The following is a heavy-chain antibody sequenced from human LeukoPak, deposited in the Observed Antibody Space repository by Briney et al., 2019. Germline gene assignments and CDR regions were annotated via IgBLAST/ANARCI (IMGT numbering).Heavy chain of an antibody. D-gene: IGHD3-22*01. CDR1: GITFRIYA. J-gene: IGHJ3*02. V-gene: IGHV3-23*01. CDR3: AKTGVYFNSTDYYRPDAFDI. CDR2: ISGSGSMT. Sequence: GGSLRLSCAGSGITFRIYAMNWVRQAPGKGLEWVSAISGSGSMTYYADSVKGRFTISRDKSNNTLYLQMNSLRAEDTALYYCAKTGVYFNSTDYYRPDAFDIWGQGTIVTVSS.